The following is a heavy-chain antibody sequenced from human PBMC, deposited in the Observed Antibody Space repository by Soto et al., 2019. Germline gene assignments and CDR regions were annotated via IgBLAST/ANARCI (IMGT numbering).Heavy chain of an antibody. D-gene: IGHD1-1*01. J-gene: IGHJ5*02. CDR1: GYTFTSYA. Sequence: ASVKVSCKASGYTFTSYAMHWVRQAPGQRLEWMGWINAGNGNTKYSQKFKSRVTITRDTSASTAYMELSSLRSEDTAVYYCARDFGTPGVRWFDPWGQGTLVTVSS. CDR3: ARDFGTPGVRWFDP. CDR2: INAGNGNT. V-gene: IGHV1-3*01.